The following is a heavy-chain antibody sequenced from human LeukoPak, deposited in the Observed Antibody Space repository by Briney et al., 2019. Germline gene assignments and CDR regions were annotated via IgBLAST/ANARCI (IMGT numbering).Heavy chain of an antibody. D-gene: IGHD3-3*01. CDR3: AKDFWSGNYQSGGLDV. CDR1: GFTFRNFA. V-gene: IGHV3-23*01. Sequence: GGSLRLSCVASGFTFRNFAMSWVRQAPGKGLEWVSRITNNADATHYADSVKGRFTVSRDNSNNILYLQLDSLRAEDAAVYYCAKDFWSGNYQSGGLDVWAQGSTVTVSS. J-gene: IGHJ6*02. CDR2: ITNNADAT.